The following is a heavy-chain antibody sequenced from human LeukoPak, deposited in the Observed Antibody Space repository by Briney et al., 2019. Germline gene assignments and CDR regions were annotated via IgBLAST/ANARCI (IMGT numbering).Heavy chain of an antibody. D-gene: IGHD1-26*01. Sequence: SETLSLTCTVSGGSISSSSYYWGWIRQPPGKGLEWIGSIYYSGSTYYNPSLKSRVTISVDTSKNQFSLKLSSVTAADTAVYYCARVDVGAATFFDYWGQGTLVTVSS. V-gene: IGHV4-39*07. J-gene: IGHJ4*02. CDR1: GGSISSSSYY. CDR3: ARVDVGAATFFDY. CDR2: IYYSGST.